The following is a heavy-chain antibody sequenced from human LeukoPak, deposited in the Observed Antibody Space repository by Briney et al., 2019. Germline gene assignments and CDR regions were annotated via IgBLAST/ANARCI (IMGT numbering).Heavy chain of an antibody. CDR1: GYTFTSYG. D-gene: IGHD6-19*01. Sequence: ASVKVSRKASGYTFTSYGISWVRQAPGQGLEWMGWISAYNGNTNYAQKLQGRVTMTTDTSTSTAYMELRSLRSDDTAVYYCARDQNQWLVALYYYYYGMDVWGQGTTVTVSS. J-gene: IGHJ6*02. V-gene: IGHV1-18*01. CDR3: ARDQNQWLVALYYYYYGMDV. CDR2: ISAYNGNT.